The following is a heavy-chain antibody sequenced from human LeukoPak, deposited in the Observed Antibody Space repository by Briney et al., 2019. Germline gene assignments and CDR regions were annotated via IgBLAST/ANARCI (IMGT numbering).Heavy chain of an antibody. CDR2: INPNSGGT. CDR3: ARSYYDSSGYYSPGDY. D-gene: IGHD3-22*01. V-gene: IGHV1-2*02. CDR1: GYTFTGYH. Sequence: ASVKVSCKASGYTFTGYHIHWVRQAPGQGLEWMGWINPNSGGTNYAQKFQGRVTMTRDTSISTAYMELSRLRSDDTAVYYCARSYYDSSGYYSPGDYWGQGTLVTVSS. J-gene: IGHJ4*02.